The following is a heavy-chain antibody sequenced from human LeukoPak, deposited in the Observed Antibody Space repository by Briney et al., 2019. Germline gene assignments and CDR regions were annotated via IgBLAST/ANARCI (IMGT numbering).Heavy chain of an antibody. J-gene: IGHJ4*02. CDR2: INPNSGGT. V-gene: IGHV1-2*02. CDR3: ARDLAHRGGTRYFDDY. Sequence: ASVKVSCKASGYTFTGYYMHWVRQAPGQGLEWMGWINPNSGGTNYAQKFQGRVTMTRDTSISTAYMELSRLRSDDTAVYYCARDLAHRGGTRYFDDYWGQGTLVTVSS. CDR1: GYTFTGYY. D-gene: IGHD3-9*01.